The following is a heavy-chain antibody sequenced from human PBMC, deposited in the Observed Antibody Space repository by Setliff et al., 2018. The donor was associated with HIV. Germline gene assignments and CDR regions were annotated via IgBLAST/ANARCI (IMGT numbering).Heavy chain of an antibody. CDR3: ARDSRTGYFDS. J-gene: IGHJ4*02. CDR1: GFAFSSSE. Sequence: GGSLRLSCAASGFAFSSSEMNWVRQAPGKGLEWVASVNPDGSEASSVGSVKGRFTISRDNAKNSLYLQMNSLRAEDTAVYYCARDSRTGYFDSWGQGTLVTVSS. CDR2: VNPDGSEA. V-gene: IGHV3-7*01. D-gene: IGHD2-2*01.